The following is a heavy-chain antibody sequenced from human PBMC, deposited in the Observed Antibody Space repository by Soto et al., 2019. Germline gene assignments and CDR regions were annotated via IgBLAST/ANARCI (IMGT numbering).Heavy chain of an antibody. Sequence: GASVKVSCKASGYTFTSYYMHWVRQAPGQGLEWMGIINPSGGSTSYAQKFQGRVTMTRDTSTSTVYMELSSLRSEDTAVYYCARENGSGYYYYGTDVWGQGTTDTVSS. CDR3: ARENGSGYYYYGTDV. V-gene: IGHV1-46*03. J-gene: IGHJ6*02. CDR2: INPSGGST. D-gene: IGHD3-10*01. CDR1: GYTFTSYY.